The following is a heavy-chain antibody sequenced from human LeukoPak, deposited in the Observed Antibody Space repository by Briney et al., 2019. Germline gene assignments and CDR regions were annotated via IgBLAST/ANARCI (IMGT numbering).Heavy chain of an antibody. CDR1: GGTFSSDI. J-gene: IGHJ3*02. Sequence: ASVKVSCKTSGGTFSSDIISWVRQAPGQGLEWMGEIIPIFSTTNYAQKFQGRVTITADKSTSTAYMELSSLRSEDTAMYYCARQYYDYVWGSYHDAFDIWGQGTMATVSS. CDR3: ARQYYDYVWGSYHDAFDI. V-gene: IGHV1-69*06. CDR2: IIPIFSTT. D-gene: IGHD3-16*01.